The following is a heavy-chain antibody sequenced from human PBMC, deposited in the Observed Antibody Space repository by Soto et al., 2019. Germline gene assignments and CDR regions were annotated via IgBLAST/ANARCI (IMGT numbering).Heavy chain of an antibody. V-gene: IGHV4-39*01. CDR2: IYYSGST. Sequence: SETLSLTCTVSGGSISSSSHYWGWIRQPPGKGLEWIGSIYYSGSTYYNPSLKSRVTISVDTSKNQFSLKLSSVTAADTAVYYCARRVAVGYYYYYGMDVWGQGTTVTVSS. CDR1: GGSISSSSHY. J-gene: IGHJ6*02. D-gene: IGHD6-19*01. CDR3: ARRVAVGYYYYYGMDV.